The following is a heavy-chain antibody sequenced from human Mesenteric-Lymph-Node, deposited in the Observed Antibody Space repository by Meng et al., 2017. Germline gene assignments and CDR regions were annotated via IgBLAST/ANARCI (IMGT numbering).Heavy chain of an antibody. CDR3: ASYYDSSGYYYPFAY. J-gene: IGHJ4*02. CDR2: INAGNGNT. V-gene: IGHV1-3*01. Sequence: QVHLLESGAGVKKPGASVKVSCKASGYTFTSYAMHWVRQAPGQRLEWMGWINAGNGNTKYSQKFQGRVTITRDTSASTAYMELSSLRSEDTAVYYCASYYDSSGYYYPFAYWGQGTLVTVSS. CDR1: GYTFTSYA. D-gene: IGHD3-22*01.